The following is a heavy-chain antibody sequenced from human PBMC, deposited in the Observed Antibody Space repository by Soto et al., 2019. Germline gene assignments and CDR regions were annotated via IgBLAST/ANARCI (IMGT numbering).Heavy chain of an antibody. Sequence: QVQLVESGGGVVQPGRSLRLSCAASGFMFSSYAMHWVRQAPGKGLEWVAVQTDDGSNKYYADSVKGRFTISRDNSKNTLYLQMNSLRAEDTAVYYCARAGGLLVDYWGQGTLVTVSS. CDR3: ARAGGLLVDY. CDR1: GFMFSSYA. V-gene: IGHV3-30-3*01. D-gene: IGHD1-26*01. CDR2: QTDDGSNK. J-gene: IGHJ4*02.